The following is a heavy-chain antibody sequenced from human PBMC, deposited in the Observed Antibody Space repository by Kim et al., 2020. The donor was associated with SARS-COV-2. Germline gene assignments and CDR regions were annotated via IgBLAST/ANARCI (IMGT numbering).Heavy chain of an antibody. CDR3: AKSLTRYDSSGYYSISIGFQH. D-gene: IGHD3-22*01. V-gene: IGHV3-9*01. J-gene: IGHJ1*01. CDR1: GFTFGDYA. Sequence: GGSLRLSCAASGFTFGDYAMHWVRQAPGKGLEWVSGISWNSGSIGYADSVKGRFTISRDNAKNSLYLQMNSLRAEDTALYYCAKSLTRYDSSGYYSISIGFQHWGQGTLVTVSS. CDR2: ISWNSGSI.